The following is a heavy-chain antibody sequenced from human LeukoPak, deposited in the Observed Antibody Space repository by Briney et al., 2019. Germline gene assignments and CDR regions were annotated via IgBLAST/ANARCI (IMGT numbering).Heavy chain of an antibody. Sequence: PSETLSLTCTVSGYSISGGNYWDWIRQPPGKGLEWIGSIYHSGSTYYNPSIQSRVTISVDTSKNQFSLKLSSVTAADTAVYYCARDPNTAIDYWGQGTLVTVSS. D-gene: IGHD5-18*01. V-gene: IGHV4-38-2*02. CDR1: GYSISGGNY. CDR2: IYHSGST. CDR3: ARDPNTAIDY. J-gene: IGHJ4*02.